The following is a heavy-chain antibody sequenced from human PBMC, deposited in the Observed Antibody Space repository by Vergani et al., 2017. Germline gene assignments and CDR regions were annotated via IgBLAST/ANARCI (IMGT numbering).Heavy chain of an antibody. CDR3: AREGKGVLDY. V-gene: IGHV4-39*07. Sequence: QMQLQESGPGLVKPSETLSLRCTVSGDSISTSSYARGWSRQPPGKTLEWIGTVFYGGRTSYNPSLKSRVTISVDTSKNQFSLKLSSVTAADTAVYYCAREGKGVLDYWGQGTLVTVSS. CDR2: VFYGGRT. J-gene: IGHJ4*02. CDR1: GDSISTSSYA.